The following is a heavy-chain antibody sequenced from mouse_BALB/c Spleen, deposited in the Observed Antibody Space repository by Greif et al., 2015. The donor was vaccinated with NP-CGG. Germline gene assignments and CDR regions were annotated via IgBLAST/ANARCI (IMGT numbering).Heavy chain of an antibody. CDR1: GYTFSSYW. V-gene: IGHV1-9*01. D-gene: IGHD2-4*01. CDR2: ILPGSGST. J-gene: IGHJ4*01. CDR3: ARAMGYDYDENGMDY. Sequence: QVQLQQSGAELMKPGASVKISCKATGYTFSSYWIEWVKQRPGHGLEWIGEILPGSGSTNYNEKFKGKATFTADTSSNTAYMQLSSLTSEDSAVYYCARAMGYDYDENGMDYWGQGTSVTVSS.